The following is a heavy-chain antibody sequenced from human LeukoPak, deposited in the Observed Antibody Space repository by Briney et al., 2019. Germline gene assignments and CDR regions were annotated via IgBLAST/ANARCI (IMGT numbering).Heavy chain of an antibody. CDR3: ARMEGYSSSWYDDY. V-gene: IGHV3-23*01. CDR1: GFTFSSYA. D-gene: IGHD6-13*01. J-gene: IGHJ4*02. CDR2: ISGSGGST. Sequence: GGSLRLSCAASGFTFSSYAMSWVRQAPGKGLEWVSAISGSGGSTYYADSVKGRFTISRDNAKNSLYLQMNSLRAEDTAVYYCARMEGYSSSWYDDYWGQGTLVTVSS.